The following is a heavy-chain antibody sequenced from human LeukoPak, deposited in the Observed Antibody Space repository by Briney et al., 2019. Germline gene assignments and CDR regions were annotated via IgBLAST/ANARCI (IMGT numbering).Heavy chain of an antibody. D-gene: IGHD1-7*01. J-gene: IGHJ5*02. CDR2: INSDGSST. CDR1: GFTFSSYW. Sequence: PGGSLRLSCAASGFTFSSYWIHWVRQAPGKGLVWVSRINSDGSSTSYADSVKGRFTISRDNAKNTLYLQMNSLRAEDTAVYYCAREGWNYGNWFDPWGQGTLVTVSS. V-gene: IGHV3-74*01. CDR3: AREGWNYGNWFDP.